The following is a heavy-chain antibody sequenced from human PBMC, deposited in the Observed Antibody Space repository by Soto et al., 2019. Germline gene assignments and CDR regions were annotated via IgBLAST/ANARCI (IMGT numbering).Heavy chain of an antibody. V-gene: IGHV1-18*01. CDR1: GYPFTTSG. J-gene: IGHJ4*02. D-gene: IGHD3-16*01. Sequence: GASVKVSCKTSGYPFTTSGLVWVRQAPGQGLEWVGWISVYNGGTNFAQKFRDRVTMTTYKSTNTAHLDLRGLRYDDTAVYYCATERIGVLGIDYWGQGTLVTVSS. CDR2: ISVYNGGT. CDR3: ATERIGVLGIDY.